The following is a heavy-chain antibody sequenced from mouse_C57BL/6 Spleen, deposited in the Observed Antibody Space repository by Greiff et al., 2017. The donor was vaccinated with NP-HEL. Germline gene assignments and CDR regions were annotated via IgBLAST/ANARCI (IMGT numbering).Heavy chain of an antibody. Sequence: QVQLQQSGAELARPGASVKLSCKASGYTFTSYGISWVKQRTGQGLEWIGEIYPRSGNTSYNEKFKGKATLTADKSSSTAYMELRSLTSEDSAVYFCARRYYGSSYYAMDYWGQGTSVTVSS. J-gene: IGHJ4*01. CDR2: IYPRSGNT. V-gene: IGHV1-81*01. CDR3: ARRYYGSSYYAMDY. CDR1: GYTFTSYG. D-gene: IGHD1-1*01.